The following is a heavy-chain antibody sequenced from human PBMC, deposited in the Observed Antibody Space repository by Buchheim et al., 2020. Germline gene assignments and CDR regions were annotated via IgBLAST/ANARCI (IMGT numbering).Heavy chain of an antibody. CDR2: IKPDGSEK. CDR1: GFTFSSNW. Sequence: EVQLVESGGGLVQPGGSLRLSCAATGFTFSSNWMAWVRQAPGKGLEWVANIKPDGSEKYYVDSVQGRFTISRDNAKNLLSLQMNSLGDEDAAVYYCARDLGIAVAGDYWGQGTL. V-gene: IGHV3-7*01. CDR3: ARDLGIAVAGDY. J-gene: IGHJ4*02. D-gene: IGHD6-19*01.